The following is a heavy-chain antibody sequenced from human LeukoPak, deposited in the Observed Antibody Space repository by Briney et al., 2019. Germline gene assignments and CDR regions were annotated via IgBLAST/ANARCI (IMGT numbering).Heavy chain of an antibody. J-gene: IGHJ5*02. Sequence: GGSLRLSCAASGLTFSDYYMSWIRQAPGKGLGWVSYIISSSSYTNYADSVKGGFTISRDNAKNSLYLQMNSLRAENTAVYYCAGSPGIAAAGAYSWLDPWGQGTLVTVSS. CDR3: AGSPGIAAAGAYSWLDP. V-gene: IGHV3-11*06. CDR2: IISSSSYT. CDR1: GLTFSDYY. D-gene: IGHD6-13*01.